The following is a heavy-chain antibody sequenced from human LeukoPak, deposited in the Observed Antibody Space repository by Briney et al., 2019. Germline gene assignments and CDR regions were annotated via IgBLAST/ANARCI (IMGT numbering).Heavy chain of an antibody. J-gene: IGHJ4*02. CDR3: ARGQYYYDSSGHDY. CDR1: GFTFSSYA. CDR2: ISYDGSNK. V-gene: IGHV3-30-3*01. D-gene: IGHD3-22*01. Sequence: GGSPRLSCAASGFTFSSYAMHWVRQAPGKGLEWVAVISYDGSNKYYADSVKGRFTISRDNSKNTLYLQMNSLRAEDTAVYYCARGQYYYDSSGHDYWGQGTLVTVSS.